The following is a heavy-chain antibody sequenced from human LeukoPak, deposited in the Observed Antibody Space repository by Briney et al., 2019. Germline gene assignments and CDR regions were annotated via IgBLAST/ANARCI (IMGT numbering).Heavy chain of an antibody. J-gene: IGHJ3*02. D-gene: IGHD3-22*01. CDR2: ISSSDSTI. V-gene: IGHV3-11*01. CDR1: GFTFSDYY. CDR3: ARDGARDYYDRSGYFSFAFDI. Sequence: GGSLRLSCAVSGFTFSDYYMSWIRQAPGKGLEWVSYISSSDSTIYYADSVKGRFTFSRDNAKNSLYLQMNSLRAEDTAVYYCARDGARDYYDRSGYFSFAFDIWGQGTLVTVSS.